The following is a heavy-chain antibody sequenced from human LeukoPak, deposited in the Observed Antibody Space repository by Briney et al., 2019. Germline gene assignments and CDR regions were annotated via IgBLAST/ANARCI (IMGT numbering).Heavy chain of an antibody. V-gene: IGHV1-2*02. Sequence: ASVTVSCKASGYTFTAYYMHWVRQAPGQGLEWMGWINPNSGGTNYAQKFQGRVTMTRDTSISTAYMELSRLRSDDTAVYYCAQYRDSSSWYVSRANYYYYYMDVWGKGTTVTVSS. J-gene: IGHJ6*03. CDR3: AQYRDSSSWYVSRANYYYYYMDV. D-gene: IGHD6-13*01. CDR1: GYTFTAYY. CDR2: INPNSGGT.